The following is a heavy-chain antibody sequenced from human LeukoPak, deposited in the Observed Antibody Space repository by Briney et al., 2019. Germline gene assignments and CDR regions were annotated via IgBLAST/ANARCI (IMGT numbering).Heavy chain of an antibody. D-gene: IGHD2-2*01. J-gene: IGHJ4*02. CDR3: ARVGYCISIDCYGTYYFDY. CDR2: ISTSSSYM. Sequence: PGGSLRLSCAASGFTFSTYSMNWVRQAPGKGLEWVSSISTSSSYMYYADSVKGRFTISRDNAKNSLYLQMNSLRAEDTAVYYCARVGYCISIDCYGTYYFDYWGQGALVTVSS. CDR1: GFTFSTYS. V-gene: IGHV3-21*01.